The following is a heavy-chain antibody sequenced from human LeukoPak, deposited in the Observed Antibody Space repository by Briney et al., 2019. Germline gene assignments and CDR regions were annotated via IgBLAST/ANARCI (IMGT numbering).Heavy chain of an antibody. Sequence: PGGSLRLSCAASGFTLRSYAMSWVRQAPGKGPQWVSGISASGGRTYYADSVKGRFTISIDTSRNTLYLQMDSLRADDTAVYYCGKDPNGDYVGAFDMWGQGTTVSVSS. CDR1: GFTLRSYA. J-gene: IGHJ3*02. CDR3: GKDPNGDYVGAFDM. CDR2: ISASGGRT. D-gene: IGHD4-17*01. V-gene: IGHV3-23*01.